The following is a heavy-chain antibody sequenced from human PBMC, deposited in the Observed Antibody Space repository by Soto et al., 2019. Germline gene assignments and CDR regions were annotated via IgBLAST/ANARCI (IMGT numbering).Heavy chain of an antibody. Sequence: GGSLRLSCAASGFTFSSYAMSWVRQAPGKGLEWVSAISGSGGSTYYADSVKGRFTISRDNSTNTLYLQMNSLRAEDTAVYYCAKDRQQLIYYFVYCGQGTLVTVSS. CDR2: ISGSGGST. CDR1: GFTFSSYA. D-gene: IGHD6-13*01. V-gene: IGHV3-23*01. J-gene: IGHJ4*02. CDR3: AKDRQQLIYYFVY.